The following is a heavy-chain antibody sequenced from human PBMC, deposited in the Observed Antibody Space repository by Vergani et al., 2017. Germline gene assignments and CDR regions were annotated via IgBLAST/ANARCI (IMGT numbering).Heavy chain of an antibody. J-gene: IGHJ5*02. V-gene: IGHV3-21*05. CDR3: ARDPGSLSGDYVWFDP. Sequence: EVQLVESGGGLVKPGGSLRLSCAASGFSFSSYSMNWVRQAPGKGLEWVSYISSSGSTIYYADSVKGRFTISRDNAKNSLYLQMNSLRAEDTAVYYCARDPGSLSGDYVWFDPWGQGTLVTVSS. CDR1: GFSFSSYS. D-gene: IGHD4-17*01. CDR2: ISSSGSTI.